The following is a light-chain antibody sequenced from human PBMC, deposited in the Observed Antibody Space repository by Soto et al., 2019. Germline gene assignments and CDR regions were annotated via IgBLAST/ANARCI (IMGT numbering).Light chain of an antibody. V-gene: IGKV1-5*03. Sequence: DIQMTQSPSTLSASVGDRVTITCRASRSISSWLAWYQQKPGKAPKLLIYKASSLESGVPSRFSGSGSGTEFTLTISSLQPDDFATYYCQQYNSYSHTFGQGTKVEIK. J-gene: IGKJ1*01. CDR2: KAS. CDR1: RSISSW. CDR3: QQYNSYSHT.